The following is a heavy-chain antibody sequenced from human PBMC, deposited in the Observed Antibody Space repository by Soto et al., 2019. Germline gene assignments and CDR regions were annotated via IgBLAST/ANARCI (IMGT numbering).Heavy chain of an antibody. Sequence: EVQLLESGGGLVQPGGSLRLSCAASGFAFSTYAMSWVRQAPGKGLEWVSAISSSGTSTYYKDSVKGRFTVSRDNSKSTLYLQMNSLRADDKAVYYCAREWRIAMVRGGGVDYWGQGTLVTVSS. CDR3: AREWRIAMVRGGGVDY. CDR2: ISSSGTST. V-gene: IGHV3-23*01. J-gene: IGHJ4*02. D-gene: IGHD3-10*01. CDR1: GFAFSTYA.